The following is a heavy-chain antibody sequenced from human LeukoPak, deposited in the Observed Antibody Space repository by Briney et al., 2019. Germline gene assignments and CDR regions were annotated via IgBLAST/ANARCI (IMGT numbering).Heavy chain of an antibody. CDR3: TKGGSYAPLDY. CDR2: ISDSGGST. Sequence: SGGSLRLSCTASGFIFSSSAMTWVRQAPGKGLEWVSAISDSGGSTVYADSVRGRLTISRDNSKNTLYLQMSSLRDEDTAIYYCTKGGSYAPLDYWGQGTLVTVPS. CDR1: GFIFSSSA. V-gene: IGHV3-23*01. D-gene: IGHD1-26*01. J-gene: IGHJ4*02.